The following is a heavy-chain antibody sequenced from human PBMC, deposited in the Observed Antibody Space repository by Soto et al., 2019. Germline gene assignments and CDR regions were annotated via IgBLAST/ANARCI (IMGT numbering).Heavy chain of an antibody. Sequence: PSETLSLTCAVYGGSFSGYYWSWIRQPPGKGLEWIGEINHSGSTNYNPSLKSRVTISVDTSKNQFSLKLSSVTAEDTALYYCAKEYDSSGYYPDYWGQGTPVTVS. CDR3: AKEYDSSGYYPDY. CDR2: INHSGST. D-gene: IGHD3-22*01. CDR1: GGSFSGYY. V-gene: IGHV4-34*01. J-gene: IGHJ4*02.